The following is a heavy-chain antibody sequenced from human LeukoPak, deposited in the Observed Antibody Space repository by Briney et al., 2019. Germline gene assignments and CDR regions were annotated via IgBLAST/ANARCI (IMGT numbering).Heavy chain of an antibody. D-gene: IGHD3-16*01. Sequence: GGSLRLSCAASGFTVSSSYMSWVRQAPGKGLEWVSLIYSGGDTYYTDSVKGRFTISRDNSKNTLFLQVNNLRAEDTAVYYCARVGHTSLGFDYWGQGTLVTVSS. V-gene: IGHV3-53*01. J-gene: IGHJ4*02. CDR1: GFTVSSSY. CDR2: IYSGGDT. CDR3: ARVGHTSLGFDY.